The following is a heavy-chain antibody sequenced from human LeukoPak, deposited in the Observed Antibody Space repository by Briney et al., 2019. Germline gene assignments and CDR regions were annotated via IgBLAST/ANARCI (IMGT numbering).Heavy chain of an antibody. D-gene: IGHD3-10*01. CDR3: ARDMLQGVMGY. CDR1: VYSFTVYY. V-gene: IGHV1-2*02. J-gene: IGHJ4*02. CDR2: INPKNGGT. Sequence: ASVKVSCKASVYSFTVYYIQWVRQAPGQGREWMGWINPKNGGTNYAQKFQGRVTVTSDKSISTVYMGLTTLKSDDTAVFYCARDMLQGVMGYWGQGTLVTVSS.